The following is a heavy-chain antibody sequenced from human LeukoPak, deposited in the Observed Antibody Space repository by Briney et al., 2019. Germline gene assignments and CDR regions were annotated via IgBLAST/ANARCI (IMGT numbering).Heavy chain of an antibody. CDR1: GGSISSGSYY. CDR3: ARDSSGWYIDY. J-gene: IGHJ4*02. D-gene: IGHD6-19*01. Sequence: SGTLSLTCTVSGGSISSGSYYWSWIRQPAGKGLEWIGRIYTSGSTNYNPSLKSRVTISVDTSKNQFSLKLSSVTAADTAVYYCARDSSGWYIDYWGQGTLVTVSS. CDR2: IYTSGST. V-gene: IGHV4-61*02.